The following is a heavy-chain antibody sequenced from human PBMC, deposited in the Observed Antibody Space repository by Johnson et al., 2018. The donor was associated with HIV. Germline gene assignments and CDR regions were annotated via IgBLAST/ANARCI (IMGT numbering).Heavy chain of an antibody. J-gene: IGHJ3*02. CDR2: INWNGGST. Sequence: VQLVESGGGVARPGGSLRLSCAASGFTFDDYGMSWVRQAPGKGLEWVPGINWNGGSTGYADSVKGRFTISRDDAKNSLYLQMNSLRAEDTALYYCARVWSGSYYSNAFDIWGQGTMVTVSS. D-gene: IGHD1-26*01. V-gene: IGHV3-20*04. CDR3: ARVWSGSYYSNAFDI. CDR1: GFTFDDYG.